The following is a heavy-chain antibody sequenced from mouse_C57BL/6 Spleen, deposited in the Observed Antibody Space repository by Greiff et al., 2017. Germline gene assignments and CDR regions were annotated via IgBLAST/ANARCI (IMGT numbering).Heavy chain of an antibody. CDR3: TRGELDGYYVFDY. J-gene: IGHJ2*01. Sequence: VQLQQSGTVLARPGASVKMSCKTSGYTFTSYWMHWVKQRPGQGLEWIGAIYPGNSDTSYNQKFKGKAKLTAVTSASTAYMELSSLTNEDSAVYYSTRGELDGYYVFDYWGQGTTLTVSS. CDR2: IYPGNSDT. CDR1: GYTFTSYW. V-gene: IGHV1-5*01. D-gene: IGHD2-3*01.